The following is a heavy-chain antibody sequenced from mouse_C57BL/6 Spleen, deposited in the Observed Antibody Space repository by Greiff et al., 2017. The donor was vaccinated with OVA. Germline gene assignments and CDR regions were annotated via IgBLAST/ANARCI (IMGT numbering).Heavy chain of an antibody. CDR2: FYPGSGSI. J-gene: IGHJ4*01. V-gene: IGHV1-62-2*01. CDR3: ARNALYDYDGGYYAMDY. D-gene: IGHD2-4*01. CDR1: GYTFTEST. Sequence: QVQLQQSGAELVKPGASVKLSCKASGYTFTESTIHWVKQRSGQGLEWIGWFYPGSGSIKYNEKFKDKAPLTADTSSSPVYMERSRLTSEDSAVYVGARNALYDYDGGYYAMDYWGQGTSVTVSS.